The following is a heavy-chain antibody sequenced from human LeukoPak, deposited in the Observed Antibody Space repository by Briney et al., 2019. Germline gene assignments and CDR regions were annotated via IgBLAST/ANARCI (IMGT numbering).Heavy chain of an antibody. V-gene: IGHV3-23*01. J-gene: IGHJ4*02. D-gene: IGHD3-22*01. CDR1: GFTFSSYA. CDR3: AKRNYYDSSGFLFDD. CDR2: IGGSGDST. Sequence: GGSLRLSCAASGFTFSSYAMSWVRQAPGKGREWVSDIGGSGDSTFYTDSVKGRFIVSRDNFKNTLYLQMNSLRAEDTAVYYCAKRNYYDSSGFLFDDWGQGTLVTVSS.